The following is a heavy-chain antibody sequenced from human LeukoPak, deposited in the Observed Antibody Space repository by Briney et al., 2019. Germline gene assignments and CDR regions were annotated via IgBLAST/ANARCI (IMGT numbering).Heavy chain of an antibody. CDR1: GFTFSRYS. V-gene: IGHV3-48*04. Sequence: GGSLRLSCAASGFTFSRYSMNWVRQAPGKGLEWVSYISSSGGTIYYADSVKGRFTISRDNAKNSLYLQVISLRAEDTAVYYCARGPSIAARYDAFDIWGQGTMVTVSS. CDR2: ISSSGGTI. J-gene: IGHJ3*02. CDR3: ARGPSIAARYDAFDI. D-gene: IGHD6-6*01.